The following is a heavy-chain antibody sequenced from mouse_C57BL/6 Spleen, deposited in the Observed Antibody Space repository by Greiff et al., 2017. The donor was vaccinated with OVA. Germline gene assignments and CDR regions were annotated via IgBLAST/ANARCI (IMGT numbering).Heavy chain of an antibody. CDR1: GFTFSSYA. V-gene: IGHV5-9-1*02. CDR2: ISSGGDYI. J-gene: IGHJ4*01. Sequence: EVKLMESGEGLVKPGGSLKLSCAASGFTFSSYAMSWVRQTPEKRLEWVAYISSGGDYIYYADTVKGRFTISRDNARNTLYLQMSSLKSEDTAMYYCTRDYGNPYYAMDYWGQGTSVTVSS. D-gene: IGHD2-1*01. CDR3: TRDYGNPYYAMDY.